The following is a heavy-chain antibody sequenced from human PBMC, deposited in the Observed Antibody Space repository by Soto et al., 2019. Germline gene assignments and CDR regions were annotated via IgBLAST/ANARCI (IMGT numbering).Heavy chain of an antibody. CDR1: GYTLTELS. V-gene: IGHV1-24*01. CDR3: ATVSGYSYGFDY. J-gene: IGHJ4*02. CDR2: FDPEDGET. Sequence: ASVKVSCKVSGYTLTELSMHWVRQAPGKGLEWMGGFDPEDGETIYAQKFQGRVTMTEGTSTDTAYMELSSLRSEDTAVYYCATVSGYSYGFDYWGQGTLVTVSS. D-gene: IGHD5-18*01.